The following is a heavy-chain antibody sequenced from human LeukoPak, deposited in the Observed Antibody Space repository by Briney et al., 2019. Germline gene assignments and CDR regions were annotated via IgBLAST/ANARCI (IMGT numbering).Heavy chain of an antibody. Sequence: GVSLKISCQGSGYTFTTYWIGCVPQMPGRGLEWIGIIYPGDSDTRYSPSFQGQVTISADKSINTAYLRWSSLKASDTAMYYCARSPCGGDCYSGHFQHWGQGTLVTVSS. CDR3: ARSPCGGDCYSGHFQH. CDR1: GYTFTTYW. J-gene: IGHJ1*01. V-gene: IGHV5-51*01. CDR2: IYPGDSDT. D-gene: IGHD2-21*02.